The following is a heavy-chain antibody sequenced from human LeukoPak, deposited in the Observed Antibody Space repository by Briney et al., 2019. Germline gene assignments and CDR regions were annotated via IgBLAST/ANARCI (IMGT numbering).Heavy chain of an antibody. Sequence: PVGSLKLSCAASGFILSNYGMHSVRQTLGKGLEWVTFIRYDGSDKYYADSVKGRFTISRDNSKNTLYLQMNGLRAEDTAVYYCADGYSSGWYFDYWGQGTLVTVSS. CDR2: IRYDGSDK. V-gene: IGHV3-30*02. D-gene: IGHD6-19*01. J-gene: IGHJ4*02. CDR3: ADGYSSGWYFDY. CDR1: GFILSNYG.